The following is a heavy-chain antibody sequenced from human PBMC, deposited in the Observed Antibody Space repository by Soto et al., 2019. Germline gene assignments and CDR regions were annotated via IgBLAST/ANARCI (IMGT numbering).Heavy chain of an antibody. CDR1: GFTFSSYW. D-gene: IGHD2-15*01. Sequence: GGSLRLSCAAPGFTFSSYWMSWVRQAPGKGLEWVANIKQDGSEKYYVDSVKGRFTISRDNAKNSLYLQMNSLRAEDTAVYCCARVRLPGNFDYCGKRSLVTVSS. V-gene: IGHV3-7*01. J-gene: IGHJ4*02. CDR3: ARVRLPGNFDY. CDR2: IKQDGSEK.